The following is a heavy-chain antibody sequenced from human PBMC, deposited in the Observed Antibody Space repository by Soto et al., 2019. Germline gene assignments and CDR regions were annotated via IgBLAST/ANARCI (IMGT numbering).Heavy chain of an antibody. CDR2: ISYDGSNK. CDR3: AKKGCSGGSCYYYYYGMDV. V-gene: IGHV3-30*18. D-gene: IGHD2-15*01. Sequence: QVQLVESGGGVVQPGRSLRLSCAASGFTFSSYGMYWVRQAPGKGLEWVAVISYDGSNKYYADSVKGRFTISRDNSKNTLYLQMNSLRAEDTAVYYCAKKGCSGGSCYYYYYGMDVWGQGTTVTVSS. CDR1: GFTFSSYG. J-gene: IGHJ6*02.